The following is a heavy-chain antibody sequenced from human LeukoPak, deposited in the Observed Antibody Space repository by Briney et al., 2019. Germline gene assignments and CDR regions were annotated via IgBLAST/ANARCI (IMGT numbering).Heavy chain of an antibody. Sequence: SETLSLTCTVSGGSISTYYWSWIRQPAGKGLEWIGRIYTSGSTNYNPSLKSRVTMSADTSKNQFSLKLSSVTAADTAVYYCATWADYSSSYWFDPWGQGTLVTVSS. CDR2: IYTSGST. CDR3: ATWADYSSSYWFDP. CDR1: GGSISTYY. V-gene: IGHV4-4*07. J-gene: IGHJ5*02. D-gene: IGHD6-6*01.